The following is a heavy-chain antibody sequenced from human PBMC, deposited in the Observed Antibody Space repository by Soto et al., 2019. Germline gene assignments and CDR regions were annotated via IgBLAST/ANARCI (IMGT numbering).Heavy chain of an antibody. Sequence: QVQLVQSGAEVKKPGSSVKVSCTVSGGTLTSYPVSWVRQAPGQGPEWMGGIIPMFGTTNYPQKFQGRVTITADEYTNTVYMELSSLISEDTAVYYCARPSYCSGPNCKTYGMDVW. CDR1: GGTLTSYP. V-gene: IGHV1-69*01. D-gene: IGHD2-15*01. J-gene: IGHJ6*01. CDR3: ARPSYCSGPNCKTYGMDV. CDR2: IIPMFGTT.